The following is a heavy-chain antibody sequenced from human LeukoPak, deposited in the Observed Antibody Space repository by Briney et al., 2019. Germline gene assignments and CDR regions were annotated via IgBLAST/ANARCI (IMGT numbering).Heavy chain of an antibody. Sequence: ASVKVSCKASGYTFTGYYMHWVRQVPGQGLEWMGWINPNSGGTNYAQKFQGRVTMTRDTSITTAYMELSRLRSDDTAVYYCAKWGFDFWSGHFGLDVWGQGTTVTVS. CDR1: GYTFTGYY. V-gene: IGHV1-2*02. J-gene: IGHJ6*02. CDR3: AKWGFDFWSGHFGLDV. D-gene: IGHD3-3*01. CDR2: INPNSGGT.